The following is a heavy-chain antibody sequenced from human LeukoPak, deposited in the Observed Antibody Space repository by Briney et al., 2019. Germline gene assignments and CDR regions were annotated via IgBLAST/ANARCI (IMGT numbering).Heavy chain of an antibody. J-gene: IGHJ5*02. D-gene: IGHD2-2*01. CDR3: ARLWMVPARPINWFDP. V-gene: IGHV4-34*01. Sequence: SETLSRTCAVYGGSFSGYYWSWIRQPPGKGLEWIGEINHSGSTNYNPSLKSRVTISVDTSKNQFSLKLSSVTAADTAVYYCARLWMVPARPINWFDPWGQGTLVTVSS. CDR1: GGSFSGYY. CDR2: INHSGST.